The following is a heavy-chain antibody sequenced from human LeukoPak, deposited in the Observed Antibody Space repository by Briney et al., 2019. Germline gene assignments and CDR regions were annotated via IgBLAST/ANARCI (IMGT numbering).Heavy chain of an antibody. V-gene: IGHV2-70*04. CDR1: GFSLRTSGMR. J-gene: IGHJ4*02. Sequence: SGPALVKPTQTLTLTCTFSGFSLRTSGMRVSWIRQPPGKALEWLARIDWDDDKLYSTSLKTRLTISKDTSKNQVVLTMTNMDPVDTATYYCARLNSGTYLDYWGQGTLVTVSS. CDR3: ARLNSGTYLDY. CDR2: IDWDDDK. D-gene: IGHD1-26*01.